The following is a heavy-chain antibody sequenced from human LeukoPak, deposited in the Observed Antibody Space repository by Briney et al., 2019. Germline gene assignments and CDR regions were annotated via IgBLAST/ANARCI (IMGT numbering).Heavy chain of an antibody. CDR1: GFTFSSHW. V-gene: IGHV3-74*01. Sequence: PGGSLRLSCAASGFTFSSHWMHWVRQAPGKGLVWVSLISSDGSTTTYADSVKGRFTISRDNAKSTLYLQMNSLRAEDTAVYYCARSCSGGSCSQMGTLHWGQGTQVTVSS. CDR3: ARSCSGGSCSQMGTLH. J-gene: IGHJ4*02. D-gene: IGHD2-15*01. CDR2: ISSDGSTT.